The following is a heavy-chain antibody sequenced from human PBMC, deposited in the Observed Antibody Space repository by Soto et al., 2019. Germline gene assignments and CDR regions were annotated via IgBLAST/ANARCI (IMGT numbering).Heavy chain of an antibody. D-gene: IGHD5-18*01. CDR2: ISYDGSNK. CDR3: ARGRRWSNGMDY. J-gene: IGHJ4*02. V-gene: IGHV3-30-3*01. CDR1: GFTFSSYA. Sequence: HPVGSLRLSCAASGFTFSSYAMHWVRQAPGKGLEWVVIISYDGSNKYYADSVKGRFTISRDNSKNTLYLQMTSLRAEDTAVYYCARGRRWSNGMDYWGQGTLVTVSS.